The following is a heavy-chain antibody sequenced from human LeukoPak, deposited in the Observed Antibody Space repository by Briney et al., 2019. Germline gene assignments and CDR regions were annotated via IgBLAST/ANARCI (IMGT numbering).Heavy chain of an antibody. V-gene: IGHV3-21*01. J-gene: IGHJ4*02. CDR2: ISSSSSYI. CDR1: GFTFSSYS. D-gene: IGHD3-3*01. CDR3: ASHYDFWSGYYLSEY. Sequence: GGSLRLSCAASGFTFSSYSMNWVRQAPGEGLEWVSSISSSSSYIYYADSVKGRFTISRDNAKNSLYLQMNSLRAEDTAVYYCASHYDFWSGYYLSEYWGQGTLVTVSS.